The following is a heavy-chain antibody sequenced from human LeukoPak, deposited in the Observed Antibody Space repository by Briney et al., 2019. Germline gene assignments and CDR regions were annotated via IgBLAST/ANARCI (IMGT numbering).Heavy chain of an antibody. D-gene: IGHD3-16*01. Sequence: GGSLRLSCSASGFTISSYWMHWVRQAPGKGLVWVSRINPAGSVTNHADSVRGRFTISRDTATNTLYLEMNSLRAEDTAVNYCSRDFVGAEDYWGQGTLVTVSS. CDR3: SRDFVGAEDY. V-gene: IGHV3-74*01. CDR1: GFTISSYW. CDR2: INPAGSVT. J-gene: IGHJ4*02.